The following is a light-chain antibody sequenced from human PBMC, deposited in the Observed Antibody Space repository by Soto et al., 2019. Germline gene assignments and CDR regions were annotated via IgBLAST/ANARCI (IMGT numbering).Light chain of an antibody. CDR3: SSDTTSNTRQID. CDR1: SSDVGGYNY. CDR2: DVS. V-gene: IGLV2-14*03. J-gene: IGLJ1*01. Sequence: QSALTQPASVSGSPGQSITISCTGTSSDVGGYNYVSWYQHHPGKAPKLMIYDVSNRPSGVSNRFSGSKSGNTASLTISGLQPEDEADDYCSSDTTSNTRQIDLGTGTKLTVL.